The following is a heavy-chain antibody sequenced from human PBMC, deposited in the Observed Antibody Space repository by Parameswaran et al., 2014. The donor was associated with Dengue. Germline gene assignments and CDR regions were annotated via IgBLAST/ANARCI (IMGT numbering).Heavy chain of an antibody. CDR3: ARDSGSGGTIYYYYYYGMDV. CDR2: ISSSGSTI. D-gene: IGHD3-10*01. Sequence: AGGSLRLSCAASGFTFSDYYMSWIRQAPGKGLEWVSYISSSGSTIYYADSVKGRFTISRDNAKNSLYLQMNSLRAEDTAVYYCARDSGSGGTIYYYYYYGMDVWGQGTTVTVSS. V-gene: IGHV3-11*01. J-gene: IGHJ6*02. CDR1: GFTFSDYY.